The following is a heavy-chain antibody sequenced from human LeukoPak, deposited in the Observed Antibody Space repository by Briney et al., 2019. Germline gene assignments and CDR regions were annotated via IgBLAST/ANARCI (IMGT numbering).Heavy chain of an antibody. CDR1: GGSISSYY. Sequence: PSETLSLTCTVSGGSISSYYWSWIRQPPGKGLEWIGFIYYSGSTNYNPSLKSRVTISVDTSKNQCSLKLSSVTAADTAVYYCARHSTTYGDYFDYWGQGTLVTVSS. CDR3: ARHSTTYGDYFDY. V-gene: IGHV4-59*01. J-gene: IGHJ4*02. D-gene: IGHD4-11*01. CDR2: IYYSGST.